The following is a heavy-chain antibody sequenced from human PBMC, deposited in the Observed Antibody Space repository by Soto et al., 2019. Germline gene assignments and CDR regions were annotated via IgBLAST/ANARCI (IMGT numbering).Heavy chain of an antibody. D-gene: IGHD5-12*01. CDR2: INSDGSST. Sequence: EVQLVESGGGLVQPGGSLRLSCAASGFTFSSYWMHWVRQAPGKGRLWVSRINSDGSSTSYADSVKGRFTISRDNAKNTLYLQMNSLRAEDTAVYYCARDPFPGIWLESWFDPWGQGTLVTVSS. J-gene: IGHJ5*02. V-gene: IGHV3-74*01. CDR3: ARDPFPGIWLESWFDP. CDR1: GFTFSSYW.